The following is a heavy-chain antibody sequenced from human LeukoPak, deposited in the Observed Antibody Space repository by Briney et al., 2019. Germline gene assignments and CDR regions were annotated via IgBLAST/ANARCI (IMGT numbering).Heavy chain of an antibody. J-gene: IGHJ4*02. CDR2: ISSDGSNK. CDR3: AKSGIAAAGQRGYFDS. CDR1: GFTFNTYG. Sequence: GGSLRLSCAASGFTFNTYGMHWVRQAPGKGLEWVAVISSDGSNKYYADSVKGRFTISRGNSKNTLYLQMNSLRAEDTAVYYCAKSGIAAAGQRGYFDSWGQGTLVTVSS. D-gene: IGHD6-13*01. V-gene: IGHV3-30*18.